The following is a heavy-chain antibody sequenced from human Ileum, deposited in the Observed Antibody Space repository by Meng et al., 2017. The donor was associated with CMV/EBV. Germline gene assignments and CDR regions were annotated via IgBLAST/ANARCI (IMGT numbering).Heavy chain of an antibody. CDR1: GFTLSSYA. J-gene: IGHJ4*02. V-gene: IGHV3-23*01. CDR3: AKDGPVVVVPADY. CDR2: ISGSGGST. D-gene: IGHD2-2*01. Sequence: GESPKIPCAAPGFTLSSYAMSRVRQAPGKGPEWVSAISGSGGSTYYTDSVKGRFTISRDNSKNTLYLQMNSQKAEDTAVYYCAKDGPVVVVPADYWGQGTLVTVSS.